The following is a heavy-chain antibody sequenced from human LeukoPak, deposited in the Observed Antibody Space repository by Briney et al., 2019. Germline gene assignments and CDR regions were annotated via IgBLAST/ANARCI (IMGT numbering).Heavy chain of an antibody. D-gene: IGHD2-15*01. V-gene: IGHV4-39*01. CDR1: GASISSGTYY. J-gene: IGHJ4*02. CDR2: TYYGGNT. Sequence: PSETLSLTCSVSGASISSGTYYWAWLRQPPGKGLEWIGSTYYGGNTHYSPSLRGRVTISVDTSENKLSVRLTSVTAADTAVYYCARHVVGPGYPSVSNLDYWGQGTLVTVSS. CDR3: ARHVVGPGYPSVSNLDY.